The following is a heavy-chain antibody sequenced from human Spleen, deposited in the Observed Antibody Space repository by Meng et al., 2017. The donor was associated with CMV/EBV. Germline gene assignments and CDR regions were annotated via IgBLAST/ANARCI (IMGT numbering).Heavy chain of an antibody. D-gene: IGHD2-2*01. CDR3: ATLYCTSTSCFAFDS. J-gene: IGHJ4*02. CDR1: GYTFSNYW. Sequence: GGSLRLSCEGSGYTFSNYWIDWVRQMPGKGLEWMGSIYPGDSDTRYSPSFQGQVTISADKSISTAYLQWRSLKASDTAMYYCATLYCTSTSCFAFDSWGQGTLVTVSS. CDR2: IYPGDSDT. V-gene: IGHV5-51*01.